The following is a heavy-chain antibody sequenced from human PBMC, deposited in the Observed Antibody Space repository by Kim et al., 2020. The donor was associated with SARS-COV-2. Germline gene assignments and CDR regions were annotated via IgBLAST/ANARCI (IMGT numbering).Heavy chain of an antibody. CDR2: ISWNSGSI. D-gene: IGHD3-10*01. CDR3: AGGQSIRGVIGDYYGMDV. CDR1: GFTFDDYA. J-gene: IGHJ6*02. Sequence: GGSLRLSCAASGFTFDDYAMHWVLQAPGKGLEWVSGISWNSGSIGYADAVKGRFTISRDNAKNSLYLQMNSLRAEDTALYYCAGGQSIRGVIGDYYGMDVWGQGTTVTVSS. V-gene: IGHV3-9*01.